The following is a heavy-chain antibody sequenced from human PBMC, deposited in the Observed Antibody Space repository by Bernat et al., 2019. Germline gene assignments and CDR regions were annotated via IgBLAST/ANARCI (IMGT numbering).Heavy chain of an antibody. CDR3: TREGGAARPVYGKTDY. V-gene: IGHV3-49*01. D-gene: IGHD6-6*01. CDR2: SRSKGYGGTS. CDR1: GFTVGDYA. J-gene: IGHJ4*02. Sequence: EVQLVESGGGLVQPGRSLRLSCTASGFTVGDYAMSWFCQAQGKEREGVGFSRSKGYGGTSEYTASVKGRFTISREESKSFAYLKMTSLKTEDTAVYYCTREGGAARPVYGKTDYWGQGTLVTVSS.